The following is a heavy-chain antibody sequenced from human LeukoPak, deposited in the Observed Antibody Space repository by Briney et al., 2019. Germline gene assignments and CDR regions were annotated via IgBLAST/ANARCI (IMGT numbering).Heavy chain of an antibody. CDR3: ARDRYSETTIFGVASHYYYMDV. CDR1: GGTFSSYA. Sequence: ASVKVSCKASGGTFSSYAISWVRQAPGQGLEWMGGIIPIFGTANYAQKFQGRVTITADESTSTAYMELSSLRSEDTAVYYCARDRYSETTIFGVASHYYYMDVWGKGTTVTVSS. J-gene: IGHJ6*03. CDR2: IIPIFGTA. D-gene: IGHD3-3*01. V-gene: IGHV1-69*01.